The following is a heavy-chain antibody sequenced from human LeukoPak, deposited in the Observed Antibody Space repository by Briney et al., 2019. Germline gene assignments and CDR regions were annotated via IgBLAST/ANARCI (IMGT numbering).Heavy chain of an antibody. CDR2: IYYSGST. V-gene: IGHV4-39*01. D-gene: IGHD2-2*01. Sequence: SSETLSLTCTVSGGSTSSSSYYWGWIRQPPGKGLEWIGSIYYSGSTYYNPSLKSRVTISVDTSKNQFSLKLSSVTAADTAVYYCARQRRYCSSTSCYAFDYWGQGTLVTVSS. CDR1: GGSTSSSSYY. CDR3: ARQRRYCSSTSCYAFDY. J-gene: IGHJ4*02.